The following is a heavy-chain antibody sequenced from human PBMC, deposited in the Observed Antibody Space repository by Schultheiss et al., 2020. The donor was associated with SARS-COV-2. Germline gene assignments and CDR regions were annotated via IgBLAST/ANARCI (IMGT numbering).Heavy chain of an antibody. CDR1: GFTFSDHY. J-gene: IGHJ4*02. V-gene: IGHV3-11*03. CDR2: ISGSSDYT. CDR3: AADYSYELYHFDY. D-gene: IGHD4-11*01. Sequence: GGSLRLSCEASGFTFSDHYMSWIRQAPGKGLEWLSYISGSSDYTDYADSVKGRFTISRDNSKNTLYLQMNSLKIEDTAVYYCAADYSYELYHFDYWGQGTPVTVSS.